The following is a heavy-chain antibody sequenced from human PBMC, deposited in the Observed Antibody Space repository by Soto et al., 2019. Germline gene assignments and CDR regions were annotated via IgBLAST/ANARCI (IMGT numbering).Heavy chain of an antibody. CDR3: ARDYAPVAGTHYYGMDG. Sequence: QVQLVQSGAEVKKPGASVKVSCKASGYTFTSYYMHWVRQAPGQGLEWMGIINPSGGSTSYAQKFQGRVTMTRDTDTSTVYMELSSLRAEDTAVYYCARDYAPVAGTHYYGMDGWGQGTTVTVSS. CDR2: INPSGGST. D-gene: IGHD6-19*01. V-gene: IGHV1-46*01. CDR1: GYTFTSYY. J-gene: IGHJ6*02.